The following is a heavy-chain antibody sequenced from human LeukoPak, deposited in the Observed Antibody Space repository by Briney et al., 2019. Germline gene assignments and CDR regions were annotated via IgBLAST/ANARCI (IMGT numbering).Heavy chain of an antibody. CDR1: GFTFSSYS. CDR3: ARGPLYGDYGKTIDY. CDR2: IWYDGSNK. V-gene: IGHV3-33*08. Sequence: GGSLRLSCAASGFTFSSYSMNWVRQAPGKGLEWVAVIWYDGSNKYYADSVKGRFTISRDNSKNTLYLQMNSLRAEDTAVYYCARGPLYGDYGKTIDYWGQGTLVTVSS. J-gene: IGHJ4*02. D-gene: IGHD4-17*01.